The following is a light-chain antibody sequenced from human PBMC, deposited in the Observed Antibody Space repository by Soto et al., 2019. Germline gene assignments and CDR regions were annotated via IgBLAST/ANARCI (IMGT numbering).Light chain of an antibody. J-gene: IGKJ2*01. Sequence: DIVMTQSPLSLPVTPGEPASISCRSSQSLLHSNGYNYLDWYLQKPGQSPQLLIYLGSNRASGVPDRCGGSGSGTEFTRKISRVAAEDVEVYYCMQALQSYTFGQWTKLEIK. V-gene: IGKV2-28*01. CDR2: LGS. CDR1: QSLLHSNGYNY. CDR3: MQALQSYT.